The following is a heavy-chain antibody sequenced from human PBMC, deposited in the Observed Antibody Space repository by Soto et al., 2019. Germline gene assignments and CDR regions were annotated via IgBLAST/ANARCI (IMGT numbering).Heavy chain of an antibody. CDR2: ISAYNGNT. Sequence: GASVKVSCKASGYTFTSYGISWVRQAPGQGLEWMGWISAYNGNTNYAQKLQGRVTMTEDTSTDTAYMELSSLRSEDTAVYYCATVIPGYSSGWYADYWGQGTLVTVSS. CDR3: ATVIPGYSSGWYADY. J-gene: IGHJ4*02. D-gene: IGHD6-19*01. V-gene: IGHV1-18*01. CDR1: GYTFTSYG.